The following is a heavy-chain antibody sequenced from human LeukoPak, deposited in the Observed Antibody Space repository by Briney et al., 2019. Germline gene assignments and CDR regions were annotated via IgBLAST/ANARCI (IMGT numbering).Heavy chain of an antibody. CDR1: GFTFSSYN. J-gene: IGHJ4*02. CDR3: ARDSKQPFDY. CDR2: ISSSSSTI. Sequence: GXXLRLSCAASGFTFSSYNMNWVRQAPGKGLEWVSYISSSSSTIYYADSVKGRFTISRDNAKNSLYLQMNSLRTEDTAVYHCARDSKQPFDYWGQGTLVTVSS. D-gene: IGHD6-13*01. V-gene: IGHV3-48*01.